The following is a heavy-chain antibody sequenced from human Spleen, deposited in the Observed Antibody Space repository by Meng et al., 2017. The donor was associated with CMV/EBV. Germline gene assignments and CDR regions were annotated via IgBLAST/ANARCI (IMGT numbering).Heavy chain of an antibody. CDR1: GFTFTSSA. D-gene: IGHD6-19*01. Sequence: SVKVSCKASGFTFTSSAVQWVRQARGQRLEWIGWIVVGSGNTNYAQKFQERVTITRDMSTSTAYMELNSLRAEDTAVYYCARGNVGKQWNFDYWGQGTLVTVSS. CDR3: ARGNVGKQWNFDY. V-gene: IGHV1-58*01. J-gene: IGHJ4*02. CDR2: IVVGSGNT.